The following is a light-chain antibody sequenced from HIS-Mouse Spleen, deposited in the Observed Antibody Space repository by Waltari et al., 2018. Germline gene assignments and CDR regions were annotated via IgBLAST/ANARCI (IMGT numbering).Light chain of an antibody. J-gene: IGLJ2*01. CDR1: SLPKKY. V-gene: IGLV3-10*01. CDR3: YSTDSSGNHRV. CDR2: EDS. Sequence: SYELTQPPSVSVSPGPTARITCSGDSLPKKYSYWYQQKSGQAPVLVSYEDSKRPSGIPERFSGSSSGTMATLTISGAQVEDEADYYCYSTDSSGNHRVFGGGTKLTVL.